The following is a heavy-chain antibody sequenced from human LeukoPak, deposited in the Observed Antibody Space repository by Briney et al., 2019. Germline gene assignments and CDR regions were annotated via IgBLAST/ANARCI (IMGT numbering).Heavy chain of an antibody. J-gene: IGHJ3*02. CDR2: ISSSSSYI. CDR3: ERDLSLNDAFDI. CDR1: GFTFSSYS. V-gene: IGHV3-21*01. Sequence: PGGSLRLSCAASGFTFSSYSMNGVRQAPGKGLEWGSSISSSSSYIYYADSVKGRFTISRDNAKNSLYLQMNRLRAEDTAVYYCERDLSLNDAFDIWGEGPMVTVSS.